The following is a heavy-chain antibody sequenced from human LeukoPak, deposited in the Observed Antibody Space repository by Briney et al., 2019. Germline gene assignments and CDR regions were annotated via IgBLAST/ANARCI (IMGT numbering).Heavy chain of an antibody. CDR1: GYTFTSYS. V-gene: IGHV1-18*01. D-gene: IGHD6-19*01. CDR2: ISAYNGNT. Sequence: ASVKVSCKASGYTFTSYSISWVRQAPGQGLEWMGWISAYNGNTNYAQKLQGRATMTTDTSTSTAYMELRSLRSDDTAVYYCARAKSGYSRGYYFDYWGQGTLVTVSS. J-gene: IGHJ4*02. CDR3: ARAKSGYSRGYYFDY.